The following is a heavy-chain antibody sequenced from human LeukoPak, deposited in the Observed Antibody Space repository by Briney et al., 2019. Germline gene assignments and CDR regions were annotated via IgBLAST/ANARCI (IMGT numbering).Heavy chain of an antibody. CDR2: ISAYNGNT. V-gene: IGHV1-18*01. Sequence: ASVKVSCTASGYTFTSYGISWVRQAPGQGLEWMGWISAYNGNTNYAQKLQGRVTMTTDTSTSTAYMELRSLRADDTAVYYCARDTYYYDSRDFDYWGQGTLVTVSS. D-gene: IGHD3-22*01. J-gene: IGHJ4*02. CDR3: ARDTYYYDSRDFDY. CDR1: GYTFTSYG.